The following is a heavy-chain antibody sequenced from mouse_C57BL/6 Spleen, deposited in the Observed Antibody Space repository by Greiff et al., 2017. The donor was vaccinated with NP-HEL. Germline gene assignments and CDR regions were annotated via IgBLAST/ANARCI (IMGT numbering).Heavy chain of an antibody. D-gene: IGHD3-1*01. J-gene: IGHJ3*01. CDR3: ARYQLEGFAY. CDR1: GYTFTSYW. CDR2: IHPNSGST. Sequence: VQLQQPGAELVKPGASVKLSCKASGYTFTSYWMHWVKQRPGQGLEWIGMIHPNSGSTNYNEKFKSKATLTVDKSSSTAYMQLSSPTSEDSAVYYCARYQLEGFAYWGQGTLVTVSA. V-gene: IGHV1-64*01.